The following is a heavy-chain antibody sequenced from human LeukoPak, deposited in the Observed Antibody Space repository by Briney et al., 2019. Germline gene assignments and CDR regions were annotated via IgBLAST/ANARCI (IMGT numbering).Heavy chain of an antibody. V-gene: IGHV3-9*01. Sequence: GGSLRLACAASGFTFDDYAMHWVRQAPGKGLEWVSGISWNSGSIGYADSVKGRFTISRDNAKNSLYLQMNSLRAEDTALYYCAKDISYDILTGYPDYWGQGTLVTVSS. CDR3: AKDISYDILTGYPDY. CDR2: ISWNSGSI. D-gene: IGHD3-9*01. J-gene: IGHJ4*02. CDR1: GFTFDDYA.